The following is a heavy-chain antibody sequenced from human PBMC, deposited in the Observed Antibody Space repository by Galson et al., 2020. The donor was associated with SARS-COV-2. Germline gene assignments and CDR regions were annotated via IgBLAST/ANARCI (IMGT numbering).Heavy chain of an antibody. Sequence: GGSLRLSCAASGFIFDDYGMSWVRQAPGKGLEWVSGINWNGGSTGYADSVKGRFTISRDNAKNSLYLQMNSLRAEDTALYHCAIPGAIYYGSGSYYNARFMDVWGKGTTVTVSS. CDR3: AIPGAIYYGSGSYYNARFMDV. J-gene: IGHJ6*04. D-gene: IGHD3-10*01. V-gene: IGHV3-20*01. CDR2: INWNGGST. CDR1: GFIFDDYG.